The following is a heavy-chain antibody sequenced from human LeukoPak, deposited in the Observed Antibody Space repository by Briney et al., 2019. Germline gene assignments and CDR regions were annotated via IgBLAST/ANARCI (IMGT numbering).Heavy chain of an antibody. J-gene: IGHJ4*02. D-gene: IGHD1-26*01. Sequence: ASVKVSCKTSGYTFSAYYIHWRRQAPGQGFEWMGWINPINGGIRVAQKFQGRVTMTRDTSMNTVYVELSGLLTDDTAVYFCARGPSDASFDYWGQGTLVTVSS. CDR2: INPINGGI. CDR3: ARGPSDASFDY. CDR1: GYTFSAYY. V-gene: IGHV1-2*02.